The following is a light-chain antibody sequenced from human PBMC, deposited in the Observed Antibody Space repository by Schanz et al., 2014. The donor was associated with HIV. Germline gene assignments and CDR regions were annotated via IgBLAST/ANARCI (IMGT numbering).Light chain of an antibody. J-gene: IGLJ2*01. CDR1: SSDIGTFNY. Sequence: QSALTQPASVSGSPGQSITISCTGTSSDIGTFNYVSWYQQHPGKAPKLIIYDVSNRPSGVSIRFSGSKSGNTASLTISGLQAEDEADYYCSSYTSSSTPVFGGGTKLTVL. V-gene: IGLV2-14*03. CDR3: SSYTSSSTPV. CDR2: DVS.